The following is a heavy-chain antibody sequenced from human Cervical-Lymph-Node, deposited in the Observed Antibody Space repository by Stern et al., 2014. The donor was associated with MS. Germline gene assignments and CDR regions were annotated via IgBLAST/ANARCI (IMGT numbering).Heavy chain of an antibody. J-gene: IGHJ4*02. CDR1: IYTFTAYS. CDR3: AAASTTSSASPFDY. Sequence: VQLVESGAEVKKPGASLKVSCQTSIYTFTAYSFHWVRQAPGQGLQWMGWVNPNTGATTYAKQFRGRVTMTRDSSINTAYMELSRLTSDDTAVYYCAAASTTSSASPFDYWGQGTLLTVSS. D-gene: IGHD6-19*01. CDR2: VNPNTGAT. V-gene: IGHV1-2*02.